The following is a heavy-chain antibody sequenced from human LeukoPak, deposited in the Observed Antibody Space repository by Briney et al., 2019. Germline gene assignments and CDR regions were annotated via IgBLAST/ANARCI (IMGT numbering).Heavy chain of an antibody. CDR1: GGSFSGYY. CDR3: ARERRDGYKDNGFDI. CDR2: ITHTGST. J-gene: IGHJ3*02. D-gene: IGHD5-24*01. Sequence: SETLSLTCAVYGGSFSGYYWTWIRQSPWKGLEWIGEITHTGSTNYNPSLKSRVTISVDTSKNQFSLKLNSVTAADTAVYYCARERRDGYKDNGFDIWGQGTMVTVSS. V-gene: IGHV4-34*01.